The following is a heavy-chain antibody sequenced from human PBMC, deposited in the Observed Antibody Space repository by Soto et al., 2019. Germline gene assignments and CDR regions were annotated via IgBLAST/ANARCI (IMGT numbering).Heavy chain of an antibody. Sequence: HPGGSLRLSCAASGFTFSSYGMHWVRQAPGKGLEWVAVIWYDGSNKYYADSVKGRFTISRDNSKNTLYLQMNSLRAEDTAVYYCAIYSSGWYPLDYWGQGTLVTVSS. J-gene: IGHJ4*02. D-gene: IGHD6-19*01. CDR2: IWYDGSNK. CDR1: GFTFSSYG. CDR3: AIYSSGWYPLDY. V-gene: IGHV3-30*02.